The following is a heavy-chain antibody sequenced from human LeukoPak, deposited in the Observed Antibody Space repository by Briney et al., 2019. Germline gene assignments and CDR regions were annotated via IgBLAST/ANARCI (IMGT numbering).Heavy chain of an antibody. V-gene: IGHV1-8*01. CDR3: ARVPVLYSSGWYWFDP. Sequence: ASVKVSCKASVYTFTSYDINWVRPATGQGLEWMGWMNPNSGNTGYAQKFQGRVTMTRNTSISTAYMELSSLRSEDTAVYYCARVPVLYSSGWYWFDPWGQGTLVTVSS. CDR1: VYTFTSYD. J-gene: IGHJ5*02. CDR2: MNPNSGNT. D-gene: IGHD6-19*01.